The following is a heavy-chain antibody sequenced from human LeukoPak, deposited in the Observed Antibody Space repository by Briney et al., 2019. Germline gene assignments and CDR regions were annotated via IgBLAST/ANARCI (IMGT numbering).Heavy chain of an antibody. J-gene: IGHJ4*02. CDR3: ARDQDGSCYVDY. CDR2: TSYSGST. CDR1: GGSISGYY. V-gene: IGHV4-59*01. D-gene: IGHD2-15*01. Sequence: SETLSLTCTVSGGSISGYYWSWIRQPPGKGLEWIGYTSYSGSTNYNPSLKSRVTISVDTSKNQFSLKLSSVTAADTAVYYYARDQDGSCYVDYWGQGTLVTVSS.